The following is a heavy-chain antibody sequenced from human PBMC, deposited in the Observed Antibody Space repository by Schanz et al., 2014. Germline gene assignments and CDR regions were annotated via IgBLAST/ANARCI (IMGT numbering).Heavy chain of an antibody. V-gene: IGHV3-48*01. CDR2: IATSSSTR. D-gene: IGHD3-10*01. CDR1: GFDFNSYS. J-gene: IGHJ1*01. Sequence: EVRLVESGGGLVQPGGSLRLSCEASGFDFNSYSMNWVRQVPGKGLEWLSYIATSSSTRHYADSVKGRVTISRDNAKNSVSLQMRRLRVEDTAVYYCASGVHVSSLQKGLQFWGRGTLVIASS. CDR3: ASGVHVSSLQKGLQF.